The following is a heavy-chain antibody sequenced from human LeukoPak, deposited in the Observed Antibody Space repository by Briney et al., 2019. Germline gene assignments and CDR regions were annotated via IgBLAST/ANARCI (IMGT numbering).Heavy chain of an antibody. CDR1: GFTVSSNY. Sequence: GGSLRLSCAASGFTVSSNYMGWVRQAPGKGLEWVSVIYSGGSTYYADSVKGRFTISRDNSKNTLYLQMNSLRAEDTAVYYCASTIDGNYWYFDLWGRGTLVTVSS. CDR2: IYSGGST. D-gene: IGHD5-24*01. J-gene: IGHJ2*01. CDR3: ASTIDGNYWYFDL. V-gene: IGHV3-53*01.